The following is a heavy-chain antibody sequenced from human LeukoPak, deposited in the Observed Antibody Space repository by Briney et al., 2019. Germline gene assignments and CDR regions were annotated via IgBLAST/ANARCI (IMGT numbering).Heavy chain of an antibody. J-gene: IGHJ4*02. Sequence: PGGSLRLSCAASGFSFSIYGMHWVRQAPGKGLEWVAVISYDGSNKYYADSVKGRFSISRDNSKNTLYLQMNSLRAEDTAMYYCVKDPGFWQLLLGFDDWGQGTLVTVSS. CDR3: VKDPGFWQLLLGFDD. CDR2: ISYDGSNK. D-gene: IGHD3-10*01. V-gene: IGHV3-30*18. CDR1: GFSFSIYG.